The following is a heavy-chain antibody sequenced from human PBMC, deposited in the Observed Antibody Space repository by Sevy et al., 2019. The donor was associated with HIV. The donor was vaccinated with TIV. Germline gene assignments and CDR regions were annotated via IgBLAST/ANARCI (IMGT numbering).Heavy chain of an antibody. CDR1: GFTFSSYA. Sequence: GGSLRLSCAASGFTFSSYAMSWVRQAPGKGLEWVSAISGSGGSTYYGDSVKGRFTISRDNSKNTLYLQMNSLRAEDTAVYYCAKSPRLTIAVAGSWDYWGQGTLVTVSS. V-gene: IGHV3-23*01. J-gene: IGHJ4*02. D-gene: IGHD6-19*01. CDR2: ISGSGGST. CDR3: AKSPRLTIAVAGSWDY.